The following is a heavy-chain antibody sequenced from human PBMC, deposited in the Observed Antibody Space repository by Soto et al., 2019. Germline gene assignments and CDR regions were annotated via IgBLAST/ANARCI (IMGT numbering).Heavy chain of an antibody. CDR1: GFTFTAHA. CDR2: VSHDGTTK. D-gene: IGHD4-17*01. J-gene: IGHJ4*02. Sequence: QSGGSLRLSCAASGFTFTAHAMHWVRQAPGKGLEWVAVVSHDGTTKTHADAVKGRFTISRDNSKNTMYLQMNNVSADDTAVYYCARERANGDNSAAHWGQGTLVTVSS. CDR3: ARERANGDNSAAH. V-gene: IGHV3-30-3*01.